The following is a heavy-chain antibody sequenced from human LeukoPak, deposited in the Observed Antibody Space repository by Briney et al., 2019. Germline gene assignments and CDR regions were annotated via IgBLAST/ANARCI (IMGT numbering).Heavy chain of an antibody. J-gene: IGHJ4*02. Sequence: PSQTLSLTCTVSGGSLSSGDYYWSWIRQPPGTDLEWIGYIYYSGSTYYNPSLKSRVTISVDTSKNQFSLKLSSVTAADTAVYYCARDRVSSWSLDYWGQGTLVTVSS. CDR3: ARDRVSSWSLDY. D-gene: IGHD6-13*01. CDR2: IYYSGST. V-gene: IGHV4-30-4*01. CDR1: GGSLSSGDYY.